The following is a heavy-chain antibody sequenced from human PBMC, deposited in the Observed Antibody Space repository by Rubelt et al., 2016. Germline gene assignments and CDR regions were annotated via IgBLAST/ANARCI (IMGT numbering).Heavy chain of an antibody. CDR2: IYSGGST. CDR1: GFTFSSYA. V-gene: IGHV3-66*01. J-gene: IGHJ4*02. Sequence: EVQLVESGGGLVKPGGSLRLSCAASGFTFSSYAMNWVRQAPGKGLEWVSVIYSGGSTYYADSVKGRFTISRDNSKNTLYLQMNSLRAVDTAVYYCARGAGTVVTPEVFDYWGQGTLVTVSS. CDR3: ARGAGTVVTPEVFDY. D-gene: IGHD4-23*01.